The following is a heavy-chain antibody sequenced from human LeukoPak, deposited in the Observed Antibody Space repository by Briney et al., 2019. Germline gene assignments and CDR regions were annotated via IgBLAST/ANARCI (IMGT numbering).Heavy chain of an antibody. Sequence: SETLSLTCTVSGGSISSSSYYWGWIRQPPGKGLEWIGSMYYSGSTDYNPSLKSRVTISVDTSKNQFSLKLSSVTAADTAAYYCARRVAVAGIDYWGQGTLVIVSS. D-gene: IGHD6-19*01. CDR2: MYYSGST. J-gene: IGHJ4*02. CDR3: ARRVAVAGIDY. V-gene: IGHV4-39*01. CDR1: GGSISSSSYY.